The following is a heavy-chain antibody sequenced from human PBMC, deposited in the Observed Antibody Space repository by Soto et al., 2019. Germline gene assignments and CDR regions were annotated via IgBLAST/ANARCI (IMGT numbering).Heavy chain of an antibody. V-gene: IGHV3-15*01. CDR3: TTDLLVVPAAMGLDY. CDR1: GFTFRNAG. Sequence: GGSQRLSCAASGFTFRNAGRSWVRQAPGKGLEWVGRIKSKTDGGTTDYAAPVKGRFTISRDDSKNTLYLQMNSLKTEDTAVYYCTTDLLVVPAAMGLDYWGQGTLVTVSS. D-gene: IGHD2-2*01. CDR2: IKSKTDGGTT. J-gene: IGHJ4*02.